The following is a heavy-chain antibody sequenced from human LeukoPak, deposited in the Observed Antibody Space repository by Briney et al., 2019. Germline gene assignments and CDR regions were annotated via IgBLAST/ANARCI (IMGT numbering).Heavy chain of an antibody. CDR3: ARDQGSSSWSRYFDL. CDR2: TYYWSKRYN. J-gene: IGHJ2*01. D-gene: IGHD6-13*01. V-gene: IGHV6-1*01. CDR1: GDRLPLYSAP. Sequence: SQTLSLLCVFSGDRLPLYSAPWNWVTQSPSRGLEWLGRTYYWSKRYNDYAVPVNSQITINPDTSKNQFSLQLNSVTPEDTAVYYCARDQGSSSWSRYFDLWGRGTLVTVSS.